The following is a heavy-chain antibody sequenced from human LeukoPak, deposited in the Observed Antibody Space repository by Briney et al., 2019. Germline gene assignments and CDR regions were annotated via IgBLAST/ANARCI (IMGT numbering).Heavy chain of an antibody. D-gene: IGHD1-26*01. V-gene: IGHV3-48*02. CDR2: ISSSSSAI. J-gene: IGHJ4*02. Sequence: GGSLRLSCAASGFIFSTYSMTWVRHAPGKGLEWVSYISSSSSAIYYADSVRGRFTVSRDNAKNFLYLQMKSLRDEDTAVYYCVRRQGCVGSLLDNWGQGTLVTVSS. CDR3: VRRQGCVGSLLDN. CDR1: GFIFSTYS.